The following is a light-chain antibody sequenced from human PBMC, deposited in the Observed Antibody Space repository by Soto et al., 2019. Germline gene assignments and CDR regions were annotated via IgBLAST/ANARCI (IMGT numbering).Light chain of an antibody. CDR2: AAS. Sequence: DIQMTQSPSSLSASVGDRVTITCRASQTISTYLNWYQQNPGKAPKLLIYAASNLQSGVPSRFSGRGSATDFTLTINSLQPEDFATYYCQHSFNIPYTFGQGTKLEIK. CDR1: QTISTY. CDR3: QHSFNIPYT. V-gene: IGKV1-39*01. J-gene: IGKJ2*01.